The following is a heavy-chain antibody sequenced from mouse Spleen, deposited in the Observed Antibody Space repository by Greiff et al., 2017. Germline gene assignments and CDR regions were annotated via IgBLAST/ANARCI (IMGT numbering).Heavy chain of an antibody. CDR3: ARDDYYGSSYTYYYAMDY. CDR2: ISDGGSYT. V-gene: IGHV5-4*01. Sequence: EVKLVESGGGLVKPGGSLKLSCAASGFTFSSYAMSWVRQTPEKRLEWVATISDGGSYTYYPDNVKGRFTISRDNAKNNLYLQMSHLKSEDTAMYYCARDDYYGSSYTYYYAMDYWGQGTSVTVSS. D-gene: IGHD1-1*01. J-gene: IGHJ4*01. CDR1: GFTFSSYA.